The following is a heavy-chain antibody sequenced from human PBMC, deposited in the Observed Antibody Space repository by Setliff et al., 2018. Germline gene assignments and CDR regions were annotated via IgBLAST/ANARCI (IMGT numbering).Heavy chain of an antibody. Sequence: PSETLSLTCAVYGGSFGGYYWSWIRQPPGKGLEWIGEINHSGSTNYNPSLKSRVTISIDTSKNQFSLKLSSVTAADTAVYYCASLGMTTMMDWYFDLWGRGTLVTVSS. CDR2: INHSGST. D-gene: IGHD4-4*01. CDR1: GGSFGGYY. J-gene: IGHJ2*01. CDR3: ASLGMTTMMDWYFDL. V-gene: IGHV4-34*01.